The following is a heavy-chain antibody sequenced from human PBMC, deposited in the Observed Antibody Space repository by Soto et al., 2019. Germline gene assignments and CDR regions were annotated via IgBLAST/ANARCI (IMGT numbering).Heavy chain of an antibody. V-gene: IGHV1-18*01. CDR2: ISAYNGNT. J-gene: IGHJ6*03. CDR1: GYTFTSYG. Sequence: ASVKVSCKASGYTFTSYGISWVRQAPGQGLEWMGWISAYNGNTNYAQKLQGRVTMTTDTSTSTAYMELRSLRSDDTAVYYCATLRFLDYYYYYMDVWGKGTTVTVSS. D-gene: IGHD3-3*01. CDR3: ATLRFLDYYYYYMDV.